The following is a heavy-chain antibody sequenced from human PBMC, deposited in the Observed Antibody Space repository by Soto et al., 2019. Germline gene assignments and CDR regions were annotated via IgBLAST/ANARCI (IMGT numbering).Heavy chain of an antibody. D-gene: IGHD2-8*01. CDR1: GYSFTDYH. CDR2: INPKSGGT. Sequence: ASVKVSCKASGYSFTDYHIHWVRQAPGQGLEWLGRINPKSGGTSTAQKFQGWVTMTTGTSISTASMELTRLTSDDTAVYFCVRYGVAASYWGQGTQVTVSS. V-gene: IGHV1-2*04. CDR3: VRYGVAASY. J-gene: IGHJ4*01.